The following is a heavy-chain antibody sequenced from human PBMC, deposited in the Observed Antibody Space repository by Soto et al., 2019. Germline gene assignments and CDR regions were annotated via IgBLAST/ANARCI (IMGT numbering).Heavy chain of an antibody. D-gene: IGHD1-1*01. J-gene: IGHJ4*02. V-gene: IGHV3-66*01. Sequence: EVQLVESGGGSVQPGGSLRLSCAASGFTVSSNYMSWVRQAPGKGLEWVPVIYSGGSAYYADSVKGRFTISRDNSKNTLYLQMNSLRADDTAVYYCARDGGNWRFDCWGQGTLVTVSS. CDR2: IYSGGSA. CDR3: ARDGGNWRFDC. CDR1: GFTVSSNY.